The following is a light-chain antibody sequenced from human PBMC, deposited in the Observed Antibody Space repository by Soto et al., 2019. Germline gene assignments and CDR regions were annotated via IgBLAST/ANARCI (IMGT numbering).Light chain of an antibody. CDR1: QSVTSNY. J-gene: IGKJ1*01. V-gene: IGKV3-20*01. Sequence: EIVLTQSPGTLSLSPGERATLSCRASQSVTSNYLAWDQQKPGQAPSRLIYGASSRATDISDRFSGSGSGTDFTLTISRLEPDDFAVYYCQQYGSSPRTFGQGTKVDI. CDR2: GAS. CDR3: QQYGSSPRT.